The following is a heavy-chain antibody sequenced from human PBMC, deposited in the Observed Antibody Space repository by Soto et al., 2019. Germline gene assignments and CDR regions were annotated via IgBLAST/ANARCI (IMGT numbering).Heavy chain of an antibody. CDR3: ARAATVTSYFDY. V-gene: IGHV4-31*03. J-gene: IGHJ4*02. CDR1: GGSISSGGYY. Sequence: SEPLSLTCTVSGGSISSGGYYWSWIRQHPGKGLEWIGYIYYSGSTYYNPSLKSRVTISVDTSKNQFSLKLSSVTAADTAVYYCARAATVTSYFDYWGQGTLVTVSS. D-gene: IGHD4-17*01. CDR2: IYYSGST.